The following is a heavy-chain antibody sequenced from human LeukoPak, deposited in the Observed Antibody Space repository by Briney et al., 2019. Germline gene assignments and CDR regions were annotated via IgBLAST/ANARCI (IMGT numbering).Heavy chain of an antibody. CDR3: ATRGSQLPKGAFDI. D-gene: IGHD1-1*01. CDR1: GYTFTNYV. Sequence: ASVKVSCKASGYTFTNYVINWVRQATGQGLEWMGWMNPNSGNTGYAQKFQGRVTMTRNTSISTAYMELSSLRSEDTAVYYCATRGSQLPKGAFDIWGQGTMVTVSS. V-gene: IGHV1-8*01. J-gene: IGHJ3*02. CDR2: MNPNSGNT.